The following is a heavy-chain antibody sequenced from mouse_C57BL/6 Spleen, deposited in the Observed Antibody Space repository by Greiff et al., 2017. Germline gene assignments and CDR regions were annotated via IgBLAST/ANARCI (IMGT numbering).Heavy chain of an antibody. CDR3: TRGDPDRYYAMDY. CDR2: IDPETGGT. Sequence: QVQLKQSGAELVRPGASVTLSCKASGYTFTDYEMHWVKQTPVHGLEWIGAIDPETGGTAYNQKFKGKARLTADKSSSTAYMELSSLTSEDSAVYYCTRGDPDRYYAMDYWGQGTSVTVAS. CDR1: GYTFTDYE. V-gene: IGHV1-15*01. J-gene: IGHJ4*01.